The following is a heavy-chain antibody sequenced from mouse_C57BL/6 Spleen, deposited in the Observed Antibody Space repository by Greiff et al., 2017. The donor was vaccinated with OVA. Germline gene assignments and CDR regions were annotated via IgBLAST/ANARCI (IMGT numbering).Heavy chain of an antibody. Sequence: EVKLVESGGGLVKPGGSLKLSCAASGFTFSSYAMSWVRQTPEKRLEWVATISDGGSYTYYPDNVKGRFTISRDNAKNNLYLQMSHLKSEDTAMYYCAREGDYYGSSYVCFDYWGQGTTLTVSS. V-gene: IGHV5-4*01. CDR2: ISDGGSYT. J-gene: IGHJ2*01. D-gene: IGHD1-1*01. CDR3: AREGDYYGSSYVCFDY. CDR1: GFTFSSYA.